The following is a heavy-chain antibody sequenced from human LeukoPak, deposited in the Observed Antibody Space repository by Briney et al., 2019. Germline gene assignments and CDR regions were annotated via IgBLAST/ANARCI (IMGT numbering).Heavy chain of an antibody. V-gene: IGHV4-59*01. J-gene: IGHJ3*02. CDR1: GGSISSYY. CDR3: ATSMGDYVTNDAFDI. Sequence: PSETLSLTCTVSGGSISSYYWGWIRQPPGKGPEWIGYIYYSGSTNYNPSLKSRVTISVDTSKNQFSLKLSSVTAADTAVYYCATSMGDYVTNDAFDIWGQGTMVTVSS. D-gene: IGHD4-17*01. CDR2: IYYSGST.